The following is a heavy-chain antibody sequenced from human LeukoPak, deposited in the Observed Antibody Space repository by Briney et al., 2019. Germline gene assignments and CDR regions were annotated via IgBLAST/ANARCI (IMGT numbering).Heavy chain of an antibody. CDR2: INSDGSST. V-gene: IGHV3-74*01. J-gene: IGHJ3*02. CDR3: ATGAPESRYAFDI. CDR1: GFTFSGYW. D-gene: IGHD1-14*01. Sequence: GGSLRLSCAASGFTFSGYWMHWVRQAPGKGLVWVSRINSDGSSTSYADSVKGRFTISRDNAKNTLYLQMNSLRAEDTAVYYCATGAPESRYAFDIWGQGTMVTVSS.